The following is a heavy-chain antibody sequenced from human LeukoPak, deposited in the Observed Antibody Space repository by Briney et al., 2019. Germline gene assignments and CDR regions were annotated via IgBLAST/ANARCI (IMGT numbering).Heavy chain of an antibody. CDR1: GYIFTDYW. J-gene: IGHJ4*02. V-gene: IGHV5-51*01. CDR3: ARQSRDGSKTRGYYFDS. CDR2: IYPGDPDT. Sequence: GESLKTSCQVSGYIFTDYWIGWVRQMPGKGLESVGIIYPGDPDTTYSPFFEGQVTISADKSIGTVYLQWSSLKASDTAIYYCARQSRDGSKTRGYYFDSWGQGTLVTVSS. D-gene: IGHD3-10*01.